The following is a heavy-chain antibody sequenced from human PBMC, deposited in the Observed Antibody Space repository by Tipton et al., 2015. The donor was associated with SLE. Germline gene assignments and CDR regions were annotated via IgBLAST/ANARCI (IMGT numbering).Heavy chain of an antibody. V-gene: IGHV4-61*01. CDR1: GSSINTGYY. Sequence: TLSLTCTVSGSSINTGYYWTWIRQHPGKGLEWIGYIFYSGSTSYNPTLKSRVTMSVDTTMNQFSLRLNSVTAADTAVYYCARALPFNYDFWSGYWIGPFDAWGRGNLVTVSS. CDR2: IFYSGST. D-gene: IGHD3-3*01. CDR3: ARALPFNYDFWSGYWIGPFDA. J-gene: IGHJ5*02.